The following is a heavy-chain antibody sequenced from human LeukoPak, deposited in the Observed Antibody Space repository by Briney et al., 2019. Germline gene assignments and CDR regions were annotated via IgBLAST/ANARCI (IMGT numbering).Heavy chain of an antibody. V-gene: IGHV4-59*01. Sequence: PSETLFLTCTVSGGSISSYYWSWIRQPPGKGLEWVGYIYYSGSTNYNPSLKSRVTISVDTSKNQFSLKLSSVTAADTAVYYCARSEGGDYYDSSGYFDYWGQGTLVTVSS. CDR3: ARSEGGDYYDSSGYFDY. D-gene: IGHD3-22*01. CDR1: GGSISSYY. CDR2: IYYSGST. J-gene: IGHJ4*02.